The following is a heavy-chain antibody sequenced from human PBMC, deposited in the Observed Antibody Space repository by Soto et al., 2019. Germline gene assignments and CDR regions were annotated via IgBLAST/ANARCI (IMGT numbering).Heavy chain of an antibody. J-gene: IGHJ6*02. V-gene: IGHV1-69*13. Sequence: ASVKVSCKASGGTFSSYAISWVRQAPGQGLEWMGGIIPIFGTANYAQKFQGRVTITADESTSTAYMELSSLRSEDTAVYYCARATLDGAGYYYYYGMDVWGQGTTVTVS. CDR3: ARATLDGAGYYYYYGMDV. D-gene: IGHD1-1*01. CDR2: IIPIFGTA. CDR1: GGTFSSYA.